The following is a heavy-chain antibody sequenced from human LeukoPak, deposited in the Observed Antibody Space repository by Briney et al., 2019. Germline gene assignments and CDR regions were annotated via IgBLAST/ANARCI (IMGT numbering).Heavy chain of an antibody. CDR3: AKKPASSGYYPFDY. Sequence: GGSLRLSCAASGFTFSSYGMHWVRQAPGKGLEWVAVIWYDGSNKYYADSVKGRFTISRDNSKNTLYLQMNSLRAEDTAVYYCAKKPASSGYYPFDYWGQGTLVTVSS. D-gene: IGHD3-22*01. J-gene: IGHJ4*02. V-gene: IGHV3-33*06. CDR2: IWYDGSNK. CDR1: GFTFSSYG.